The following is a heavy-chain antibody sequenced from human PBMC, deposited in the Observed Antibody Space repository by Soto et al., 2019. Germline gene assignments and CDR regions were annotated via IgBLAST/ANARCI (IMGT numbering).Heavy chain of an antibody. CDR3: ARDSLPYYDILTGYRGRLDAFDI. CDR2: INPNSGGT. CDR1: GYTFTGYY. V-gene: IGHV1-2*04. D-gene: IGHD3-9*01. J-gene: IGHJ3*02. Sequence: ASVKVSCKASGYTFTGYYMHWVRQAPGQGLEWMGWINPNSGGTNYAQKFQGWVTMTRDTSISTAYMELSRLRSDDTAVYYCARDSLPYYDILTGYRGRLDAFDIRAKRTTVTGS.